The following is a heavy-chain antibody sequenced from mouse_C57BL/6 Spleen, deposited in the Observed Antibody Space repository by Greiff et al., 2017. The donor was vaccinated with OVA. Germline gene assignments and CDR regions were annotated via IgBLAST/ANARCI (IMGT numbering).Heavy chain of an antibody. CDR1: GYTFTSYW. J-gene: IGHJ1*03. V-gene: IGHV1-69*01. CDR3: ARALYGSSPYWYFDV. Sequence: QVQLKQPGAELVMPGASVKLSCKASGYTFTSYWMHWVKQRPGQGLEWIGEIDPSDSYTNYNQKFKGKSTLTVDKSSSTAYMQLSSLTSEDSAVYYCARALYGSSPYWYFDVWGTGTTVTVSS. CDR2: IDPSDSYT. D-gene: IGHD1-1*01.